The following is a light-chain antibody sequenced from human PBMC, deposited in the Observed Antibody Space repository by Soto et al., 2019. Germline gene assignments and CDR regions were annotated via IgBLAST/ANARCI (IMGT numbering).Light chain of an antibody. CDR1: SSDVGGYNY. Sequence: QSALTQPPSASGSPGQSVTISCTGTSSDVGGYNYVSWYQQHPGKAPKLMIYEVSKRPSGVPDRFSGSKSGNTASLTGSGLQAEDEADYYCSSDAGSNKFVFGGGTKLTVL. CDR2: EVS. CDR3: SSDAGSNKFV. V-gene: IGLV2-8*01. J-gene: IGLJ2*01.